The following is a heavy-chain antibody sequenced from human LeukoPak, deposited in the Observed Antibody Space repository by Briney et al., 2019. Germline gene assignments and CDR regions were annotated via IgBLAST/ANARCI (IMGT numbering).Heavy chain of an antibody. CDR1: GFTFSNAW. V-gene: IGHV3-15*01. CDR2: IKSKTDGGTT. CDR3: TTDGSNDYGDYDDLTVDY. D-gene: IGHD4-17*01. J-gene: IGHJ4*02. Sequence: PGGSLRLSCAASGFTFSNAWMSWVRQAPGKGLEWVGRIKSKTDGGTTDYAAPVKGRFTISRDDSKNTLYLQMNGLKTEDTAVYYCTTDGSNDYGDYDDLTVDYWGQGTLVTVSS.